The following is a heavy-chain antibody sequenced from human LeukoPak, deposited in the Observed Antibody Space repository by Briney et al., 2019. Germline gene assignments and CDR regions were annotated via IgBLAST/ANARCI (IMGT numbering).Heavy chain of an antibody. V-gene: IGHV4-59*01. CDR3: VREQSEFDS. J-gene: IGHJ4*02. CDR2: IHYRGST. Sequence: PSETLSLTCSVSGGSIKTYYWTWIRQPPGKGLEWIGYIHYRGSTDSNPSLMGRVTISLDTSKSQFSLELRSVTAADTAIYYCVREQSEFDSWGQGTVVTVSS. D-gene: IGHD4-11*01. CDR1: GGSIKTYY.